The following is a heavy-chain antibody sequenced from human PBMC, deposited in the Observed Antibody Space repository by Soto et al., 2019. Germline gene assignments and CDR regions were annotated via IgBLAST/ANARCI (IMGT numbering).Heavy chain of an antibody. CDR1: GGSTSSGGYS. CDR3: ARTRIPNAFDI. J-gene: IGHJ3*02. Sequence: SETLSLTCAVSGGSTSSGGYSWSWIRQPPGKGLEWIGYIYHSGSTYYNPSLKSRVTISVDRSKNQFSLKLSSVTAADTAVYYCARTRIPNAFDIWGKGTMVTVSS. V-gene: IGHV4-30-2*01. CDR2: IYHSGST. D-gene: IGHD3-10*01.